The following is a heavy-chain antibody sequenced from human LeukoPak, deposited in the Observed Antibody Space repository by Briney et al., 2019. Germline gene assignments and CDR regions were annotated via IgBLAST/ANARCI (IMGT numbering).Heavy chain of an antibody. V-gene: IGHV1-2*02. CDR1: GYTFTGYY. D-gene: IGHD6-6*01. CDR3: ARYSSSSDFSFDY. CDR2: INPNSGGT. Sequence: GASVKVSCKASGYTFTGYYMHWVRQARGKGLAWMGWINPNSGGTNYAQKFQGRVTMTRDTSISTAYMELSRLRSDDTAVYYCARYSSSSDFSFDYWGQGTLVTVSS. J-gene: IGHJ4*02.